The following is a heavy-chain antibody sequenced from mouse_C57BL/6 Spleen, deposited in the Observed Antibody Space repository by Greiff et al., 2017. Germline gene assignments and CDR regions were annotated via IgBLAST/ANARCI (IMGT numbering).Heavy chain of an antibody. D-gene: IGHD1-1*01. J-gene: IGHJ1*03. CDR2: IYPRSGNT. CDR1: GYTFTSYG. V-gene: IGHV1-81*01. CDR3: ARSMNYGSSLDV. Sequence: VKLQESGAELARPGASVKLSCKASGYTFTSYGISWVKQRTGQGLEWIGEIYPRSGNTYYNEKFKGKATLTADKSSSTAYMELRSLTSEDSAVYFCARSMNYGSSLDVWGTGTTVTVSS.